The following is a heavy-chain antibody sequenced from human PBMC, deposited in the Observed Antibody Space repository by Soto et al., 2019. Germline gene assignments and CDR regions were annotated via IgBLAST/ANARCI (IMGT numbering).Heavy chain of an antibody. CDR1: GGSISSGGYY. CDR2: IYYSGST. Sequence: SETLSLTCTVSGGSISSGGYYWSWIRQHPGKGLEWIGYIYYSGSTYYNPYLKSRVTISVDTSKNQFSLKLSSVTAADTAVYYCARGEDSYFDYWGQGTLVTVSS. J-gene: IGHJ4*02. V-gene: IGHV4-31*03. CDR3: ARGEDSYFDY.